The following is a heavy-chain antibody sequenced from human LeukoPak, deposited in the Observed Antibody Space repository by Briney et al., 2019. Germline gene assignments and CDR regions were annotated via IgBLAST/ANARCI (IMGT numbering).Heavy chain of an antibody. CDR2: INWNGGST. D-gene: IGHD3-22*01. Sequence: GGSLRLSCAASGFTFDDYGMSWVRQAPGKGLEWVSGINWNGGSTGYADSVKGRFTISRDNAKNSLYLQMNSLRAEDTALYYCARGNLPDYYDSSGYFDYWGQGTLVTVPS. CDR1: GFTFDDYG. V-gene: IGHV3-20*04. CDR3: ARGNLPDYYDSSGYFDY. J-gene: IGHJ4*02.